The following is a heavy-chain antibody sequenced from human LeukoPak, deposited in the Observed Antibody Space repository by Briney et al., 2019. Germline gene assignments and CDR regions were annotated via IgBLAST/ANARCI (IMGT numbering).Heavy chain of an antibody. Sequence: PSETLSLTCAVYGGSFSGYYWSWIRQPPGKGLEWIGEINHSGSTNYNPSLKSRVTISVDTSKNQFSLKLSSVTAADTAVYYRAILTRVFDYWGQGTLVTVSS. CDR2: INHSGST. J-gene: IGHJ4*02. CDR1: GGSFSGYY. D-gene: IGHD1-14*01. V-gene: IGHV4-34*01. CDR3: AILTRVFDY.